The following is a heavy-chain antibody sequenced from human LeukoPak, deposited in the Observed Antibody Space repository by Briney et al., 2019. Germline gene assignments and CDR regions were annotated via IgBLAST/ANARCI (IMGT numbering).Heavy chain of an antibody. CDR1: GFTVSSNY. J-gene: IGHJ4*02. CDR2: IYSGGST. Sequence: GGSLRLSYAASGFTVSSNYMSWVRQAPGKGLEWVSVIYSGGSTYYADSVKGRFTISRDNSKNTLYLQMNSLRAEDTAVYYCAYRRGNYYDSSGYDSWGQGTLVTVSS. CDR3: AYRRGNYYDSSGYDS. D-gene: IGHD3-22*01. V-gene: IGHV3-66*01.